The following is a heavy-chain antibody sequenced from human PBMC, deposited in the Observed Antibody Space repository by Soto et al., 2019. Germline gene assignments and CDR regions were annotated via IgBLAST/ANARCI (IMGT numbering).Heavy chain of an antibody. V-gene: IGHV3-30-3*01. CDR3: ARDKGGFGELLVY. J-gene: IGHJ4*02. D-gene: IGHD3-10*01. CDR1: GFTFSSYA. CDR2: ISYDGSNK. Sequence: GGSLRLSCAASGFTFSSYAMHWVRQAPGKGLEWVAVISYDGSNKYYADSVKGRFTISRDNSKNTLYLQMNSLRAEDTAVYYCARDKGGFGELLVYWGQGTLVTVSS.